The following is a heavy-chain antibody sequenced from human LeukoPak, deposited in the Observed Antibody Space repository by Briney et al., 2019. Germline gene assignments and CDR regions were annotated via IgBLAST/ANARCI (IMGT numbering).Heavy chain of an antibody. CDR1: GGSISSSSYY. CDR2: IYYSGST. D-gene: IGHD3-22*01. CDR3: ARHKSATYYYDSSGYYYFDY. Sequence: SETLSLTCTVSGGSISSSSYYWGWIHRPPGKGLEWIGSIYYSGSTYYNPSLKSRVTISVDTSKNQFSLKLSSVTAADTAVYYCARHKSATYYYDSSGYYYFDYWGQGTLVTVSS. J-gene: IGHJ4*02. V-gene: IGHV4-39*01.